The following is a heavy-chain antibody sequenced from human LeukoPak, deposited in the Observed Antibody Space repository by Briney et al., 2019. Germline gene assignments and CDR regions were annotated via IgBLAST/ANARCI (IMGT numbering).Heavy chain of an antibody. V-gene: IGHV3-23*01. CDR2: ISNSGGST. D-gene: IGHD5-12*01. J-gene: IGHJ4*02. Sequence: GGSLRLSCTASGFTFSNSGMSWVRQAPGKGLEWVSAISNSGGSTFYADSVKGRFSISRDNAKNTLYLQMTSLRAEDTAIYYCVYSGYDWTYYFDWWGQGTLVTVSS. CDR3: VYSGYDWTYYFDW. CDR1: GFTFSNSG.